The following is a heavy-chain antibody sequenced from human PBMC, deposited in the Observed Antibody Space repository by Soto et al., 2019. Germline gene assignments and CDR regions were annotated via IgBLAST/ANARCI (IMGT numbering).Heavy chain of an antibody. CDR2: ISGSGGST. V-gene: IGHV3-23*01. CDR3: AKLSQWPSYYYYMDV. D-gene: IGHD6-19*01. Sequence: EVQLLESGGGLVQPGGSLRLSCAASGFTFSSYAMSWVRQAPGKGLEWVSAISGSGGSTYYADSVKGRFTISRDNSKNTLYLQMNRLRAEDTAVYYCAKLSQWPSYYYYMDVWGKGATVTVSS. CDR1: GFTFSSYA. J-gene: IGHJ6*03.